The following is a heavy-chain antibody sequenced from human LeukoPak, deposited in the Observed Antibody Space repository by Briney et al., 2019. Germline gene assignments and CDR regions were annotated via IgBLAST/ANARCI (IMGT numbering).Heavy chain of an antibody. D-gene: IGHD2-2*02. J-gene: IGHJ4*02. CDR2: ISYDGSNK. Sequence: GRSQRLSCAASGFTFSSYGMHWVRQAPGKGLEWVAVISYDGSNKYYADSVKGRFTISRDNSKNTLYLQMNSLRAEDTAVYYCAKESGLYCSSTSCYSLDYWGQGTLVTVSS. CDR1: GFTFSSYG. CDR3: AKESGLYCSSTSCYSLDY. V-gene: IGHV3-30*18.